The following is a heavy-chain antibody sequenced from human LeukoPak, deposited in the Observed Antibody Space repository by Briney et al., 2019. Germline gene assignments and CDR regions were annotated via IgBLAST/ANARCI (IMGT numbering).Heavy chain of an antibody. D-gene: IGHD2-2*01. J-gene: IGHJ5*02. Sequence: PGGPLRHSCAPSGVPFYEYDMSWVRQVPEEGREWVSDISWKGDKTDYADSVKGRFAISRDNTRSYLYLQMSSVRAEDTALYYCARDPFCSSTAGCYFEDWCDPWGAGTLVIVPS. CDR3: ARDPFCSSTAGCYFEDWCDP. V-gene: IGHV3-20*04. CDR1: GVPFYEYD. CDR2: ISWKGDKT.